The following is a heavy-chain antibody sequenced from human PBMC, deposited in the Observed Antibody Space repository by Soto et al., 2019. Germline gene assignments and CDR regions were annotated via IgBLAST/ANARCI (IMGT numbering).Heavy chain of an antibody. V-gene: IGHV3-53*04. Sequence: EVQLVESGGGLVQPGGSLRLSCAASGIPVSSNYMTWVRQAPGKGLEWVSVLHSGGDTYYANSVKGRFTISRHDSTNTLFLQMNSLTADETAVYYCARDGPYYYASRMDVWGHGTTVTVSS. CDR3: ARDGPYYYASRMDV. CDR2: LHSGGDT. CDR1: GIPVSSNY. D-gene: IGHD3-10*01. J-gene: IGHJ6*02.